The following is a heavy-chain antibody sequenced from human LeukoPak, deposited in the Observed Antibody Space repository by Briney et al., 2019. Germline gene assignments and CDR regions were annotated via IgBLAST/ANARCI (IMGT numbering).Heavy chain of an antibody. V-gene: IGHV4-59*08. CDR3: ASTRSAEMATVYFDY. CDR2: IYYSGST. CDR1: GGSISSYY. Sequence: PSETLSLTCTVSGGSISSYYWSWIRQPPGKGLEWFGYIYYSGSTNYNPSLKSRLTISVDTSKNQFSLKLSSVTAADTAVYYCASTRSAEMATVYFDYWGEGTMVTVSS. J-gene: IGHJ4*02. D-gene: IGHD5-24*01.